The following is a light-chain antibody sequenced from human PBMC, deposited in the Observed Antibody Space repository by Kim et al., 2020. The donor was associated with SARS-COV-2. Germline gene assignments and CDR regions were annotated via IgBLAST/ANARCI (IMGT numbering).Light chain of an antibody. J-gene: IGLJ1*01. Sequence: SITTSCTGTDNVVRRYNYGSWYHHHTGKAPRLFIYEVTTRPAGVPDRFSGSRSGNTAALTMSGLQAEDEADYSCNSYAGSTNVFGAGTKVTVL. CDR3: NSYAGSTNV. CDR1: DNVVRRYNY. V-gene: IGLV2-8*01. CDR2: EVT.